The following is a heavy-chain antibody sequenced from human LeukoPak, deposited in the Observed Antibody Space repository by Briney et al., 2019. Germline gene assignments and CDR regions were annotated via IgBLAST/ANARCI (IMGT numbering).Heavy chain of an antibody. Sequence: GGSLRLSCAASGFTFSSYSMNWVRQAPGKGLEWVSSISSSSSYIYYADSVKGRFTISRDNAKNSLYLQMNSLRAEDTAVYYCARDHPYTAMARWAFIWGQGTLVTVSS. CDR2: ISSSSSYI. D-gene: IGHD5-18*01. CDR3: ARDHPYTAMARWAFI. J-gene: IGHJ4*02. CDR1: GFTFSSYS. V-gene: IGHV3-21*01.